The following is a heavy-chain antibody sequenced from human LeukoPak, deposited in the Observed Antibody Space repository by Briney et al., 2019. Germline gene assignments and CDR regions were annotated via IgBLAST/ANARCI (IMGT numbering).Heavy chain of an antibody. D-gene: IGHD3-10*01. Sequence: SETLSLTCTVSGGSISSSSYYWGWIRQPPGKGLEWIGSIYYSGSTYYNPSLKSRVTISVDTSKNQFSLKLSSVTAADTAVYYCARHVRTAYYYGSGSYFSWFDPWGQGTLVTVSS. CDR3: ARHVRTAYYYGSGSYFSWFDP. J-gene: IGHJ5*02. CDR2: IYYSGST. V-gene: IGHV4-39*01. CDR1: GGSISSSSYY.